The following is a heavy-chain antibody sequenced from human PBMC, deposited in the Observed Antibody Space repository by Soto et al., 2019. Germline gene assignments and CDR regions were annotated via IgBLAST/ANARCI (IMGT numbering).Heavy chain of an antibody. CDR1: GFTFSSYG. CDR2: IWYDGSNK. V-gene: IGHV3-33*01. CDR3: ARGYYYDSSGYYYAAFDI. D-gene: IGHD3-22*01. Sequence: QVQLVESGGGVVQPGRSLRLSCAASGFTFSSYGMHWVRQAPGKGLEWVAVIWYDGSNKYYADSVKGRFTISRDNCKNTLYLQMNSLRAEDTAAYYCARGYYYDSSGYYYAAFDIWGQGTMVTVSS. J-gene: IGHJ3*02.